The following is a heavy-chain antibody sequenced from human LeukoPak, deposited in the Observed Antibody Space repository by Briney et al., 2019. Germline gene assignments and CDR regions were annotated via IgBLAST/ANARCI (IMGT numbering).Heavy chain of an antibody. CDR3: ARAKRPMVLDH. CDR1: GFTFSTYW. CDR2: IKPDGSEG. V-gene: IGHV3-7*03. J-gene: IGHJ4*02. D-gene: IGHD3-10*01. Sequence: GSQRLSCAASGFTFSTYWMNWVRQAPGKGLEWVANIKPDGSEGYYVDSVKGRFTLSRDNAQNSLYLQMNSLRDDDTAVYYCARAKRPMVLDHWGQGTLVTVSS.